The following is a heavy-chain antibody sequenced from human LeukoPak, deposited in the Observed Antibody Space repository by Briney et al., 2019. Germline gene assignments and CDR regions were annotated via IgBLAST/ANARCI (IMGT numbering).Heavy chain of an antibody. J-gene: IGHJ3*02. Sequence: GGSLRLSCAASGFTFCSYWMHWVRQAPGKGLVWVSRINSDGSSTIYADSVKGRFTVSRDNAKNTLYLQMSSLRAEDTAVYYCAKDYDSSGYYGGAFDIWGQGTMVTVSS. D-gene: IGHD3-22*01. V-gene: IGHV3-74*01. CDR2: INSDGSST. CDR3: AKDYDSSGYYGGAFDI. CDR1: GFTFCSYW.